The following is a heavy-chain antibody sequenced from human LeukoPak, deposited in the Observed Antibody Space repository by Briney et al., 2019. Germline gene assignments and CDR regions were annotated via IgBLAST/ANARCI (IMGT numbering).Heavy chain of an antibody. CDR3: ARAPSYCSSTSCPFDY. CDR2: IYSGGST. CDR1: GFTVSSNY. Sequence: GGSLRLSCAASGFTVSSNYMSWVRQAPGKGLEWVAVIYSGGSTYYADSVKGRFTISRDNSKNTLYLQMNSLRAEDTAVYYCARAPSYCSSTSCPFDYWGQGTLVTVSS. V-gene: IGHV3-66*01. J-gene: IGHJ4*02. D-gene: IGHD2-2*01.